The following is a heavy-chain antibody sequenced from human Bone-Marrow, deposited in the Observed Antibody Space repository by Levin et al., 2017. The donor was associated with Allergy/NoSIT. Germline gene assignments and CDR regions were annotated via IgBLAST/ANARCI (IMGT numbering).Heavy chain of an antibody. CDR2: ISPDFSA. V-gene: IGHV5-51*01. Sequence: KVSCKASGYTFDNFWIAWVRQRPGKGLEWVGIISPDFSARYIPSLQGQVTLSTDRSTATAYLELSNLKASDTALYFCARHPNFWSGYFFDYWGQGTLVNVSS. CDR3: ARHPNFWSGYFFDY. CDR1: GYTFDNFW. D-gene: IGHD3-3*01. J-gene: IGHJ4*02.